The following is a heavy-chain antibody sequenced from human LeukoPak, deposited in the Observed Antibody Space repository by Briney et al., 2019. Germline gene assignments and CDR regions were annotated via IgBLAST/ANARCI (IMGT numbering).Heavy chain of an antibody. V-gene: IGHV3-23*01. CDR3: VACSGASCYGDRFDP. CDR1: GFTFASYA. CDR2: TDGTT. Sequence: PGGSLRLSCAASGFTFASYAMTWVRQAPGKGLEWVSSTDGTTYYADSVRGRFTISRDNSKNILFLQMNTLRAEDTALYYCVACSGASCYGDRFDPWGQGTLVTVSS. D-gene: IGHD2-2*01. J-gene: IGHJ5*02.